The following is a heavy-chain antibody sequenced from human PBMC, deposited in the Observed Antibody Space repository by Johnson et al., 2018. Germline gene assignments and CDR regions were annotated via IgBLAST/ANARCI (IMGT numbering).Heavy chain of an antibody. CDR2: IIPIFGTA. J-gene: IGHJ6*02. V-gene: IGHV1-69*01. CDR3: ARDFCVAPRVGYYYGMDV. CDR1: GGTFSSYA. Sequence: VQLVESGAEVKKPGSSXKVSCKASGGTFSSYAISWVRQAPGQGLEWMGGIIPIFGTANYAQKFQGRVTITADESTSTAYMELSSLRSEDTAVYYCARDFCVAPRVGYYYGMDVWGQGTTVTVSS. D-gene: IGHD3-3*01.